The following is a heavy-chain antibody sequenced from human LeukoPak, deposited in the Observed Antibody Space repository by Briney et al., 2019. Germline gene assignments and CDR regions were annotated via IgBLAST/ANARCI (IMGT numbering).Heavy chain of an antibody. CDR2: IYYSGST. CDR1: GGSISSYY. J-gene: IGHJ6*04. CDR3: ARRYYYYYGMDV. Sequence: SETLSLTCTVSGGSISSYYWSWIRQPPGKGLEWIGYIYYSGSTNYNPSLKSRVTISVDTSKNQLSLKLSSVTAADTAVYYCARRYYYYYGMDVWGKGTTVTVSS. V-gene: IGHV4-59*12.